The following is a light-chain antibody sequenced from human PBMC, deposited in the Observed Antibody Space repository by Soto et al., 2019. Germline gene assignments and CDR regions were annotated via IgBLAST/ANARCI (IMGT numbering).Light chain of an antibody. J-gene: IGKJ1*01. Sequence: EIVLTQSPGTLSLFPGERATLSCRASQTVTSDYLAWYQQKAGQAHRLLIYAASNRAIGVPIRFSGSGSGTDFTLTISRLEPEDFAVYYCLQYGNSPWTFGQGTEVEI. CDR1: QTVTSDY. V-gene: IGKV3-20*01. CDR2: AAS. CDR3: LQYGNSPWT.